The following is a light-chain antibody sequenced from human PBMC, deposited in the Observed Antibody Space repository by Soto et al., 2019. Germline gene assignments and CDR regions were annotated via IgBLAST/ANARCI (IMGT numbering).Light chain of an antibody. J-gene: IGLJ2*01. Sequence: LAQPASVSGSPGQSITISCTGTSSDVGNYNLVSWYQQHPGKAPRVIIYEGSKRPSGVSNRFSGSKSGNTASLTISGLQAEDEADYYCSSYAGNDILVFGGGTKVTVL. CDR1: SSDVGNYNL. V-gene: IGLV2-23*01. CDR2: EGS. CDR3: SSYAGNDILV.